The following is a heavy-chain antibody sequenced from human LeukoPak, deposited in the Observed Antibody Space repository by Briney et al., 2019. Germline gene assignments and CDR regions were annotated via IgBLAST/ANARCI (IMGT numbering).Heavy chain of an antibody. D-gene: IGHD3-22*01. CDR2: ISSSSTYR. V-gene: IGHV3-21*01. Sequence: PGGSLRLSCAASGLSFSSYSMNRVRQAPGKGLEWVSSISSSSTYRYYADSVKGRFTISRGNAKKSLYLQMNSLRAEDTAVYYCAKGKAPYYYDSSGYYLDYWGQGTLVTVSS. J-gene: IGHJ4*02. CDR1: GLSFSSYS. CDR3: AKGKAPYYYDSSGYYLDY.